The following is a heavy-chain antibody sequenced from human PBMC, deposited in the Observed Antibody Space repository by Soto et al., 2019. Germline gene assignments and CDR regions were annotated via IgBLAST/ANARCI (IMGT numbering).Heavy chain of an antibody. CDR3: AKCRVFIGAIVTLLDS. CDR2: ISNNGDTA. D-gene: IGHD3-16*02. CDR1: GFTFSSYA. J-gene: IGHJ4*02. Sequence: EVQLLESGGGLVQPGGSLTLSCATSGFTFSSYAMVWVRQAAEKGLEWVASISNNGDTAYYADSVKGRFTISRGNSENTLDLQMNGLRADDTALYFGAKCRVFIGAIVTLLDSWGQGTQVTVSS. V-gene: IGHV3-23*01.